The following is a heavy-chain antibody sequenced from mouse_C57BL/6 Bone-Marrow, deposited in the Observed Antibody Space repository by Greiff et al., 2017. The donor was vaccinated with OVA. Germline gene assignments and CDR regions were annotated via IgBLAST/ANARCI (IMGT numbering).Heavy chain of an antibody. CDR1: GYTFTSYW. V-gene: IGHV1-64*01. Sequence: VQLQQPGAELVKPGASVKLSCKASGYTFTSYWMHWVKQRPGQGLEWIGMIHPNSGSTNYNEKFKSKATLTVDKSSSTAYMQLSSLTSEDSAFYYCAVYDYDWFAYWGQGTLVTVSA. J-gene: IGHJ3*01. CDR3: AVYDYDWFAY. CDR2: IHPNSGST. D-gene: IGHD2-4*01.